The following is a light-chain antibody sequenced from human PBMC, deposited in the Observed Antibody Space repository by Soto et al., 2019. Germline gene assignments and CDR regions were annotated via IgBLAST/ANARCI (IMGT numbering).Light chain of an antibody. J-gene: IGLJ1*01. CDR2: EVR. V-gene: IGLV2-14*01. CDR3: SSHTSSSLYV. Sequence: QSVLTQPASVSGSPGQAITIPCTGASSDVGGYNYVSWYQQHPGKAPKLLIYEVRNRPSGVSNRFSGSKSGNTASLTISGLQAADEADYYCSSHTSSSLYVFGTGTKLTVL. CDR1: SSDVGGYNY.